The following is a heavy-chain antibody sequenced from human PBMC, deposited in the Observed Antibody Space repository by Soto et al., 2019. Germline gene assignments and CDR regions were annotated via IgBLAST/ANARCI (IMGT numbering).Heavy chain of an antibody. CDR1: GYTFTTYA. CDR3: ARFYGILTP. D-gene: IGHD3-9*01. CDR2: INAANGNT. J-gene: IGHJ5*02. Sequence: QVHLVQSGAEVKKPGASVQVSCKASGYTFTTYAMHWVRQAPGQRLEWMGWINAANGNTKYSQKFHGRVTITRDTAASTAYMELSSLRSEDTAVYYCARFYGILTPWGQGTLVTVSS. V-gene: IGHV1-3*01.